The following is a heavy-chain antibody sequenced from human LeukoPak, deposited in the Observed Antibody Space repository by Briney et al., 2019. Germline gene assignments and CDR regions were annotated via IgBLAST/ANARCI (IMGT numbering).Heavy chain of an antibody. Sequence: PGRSLRLSCAASGFTFSSYGMHWVCQAPGKGLEWVAVIWYDGSNKYYADSVKGRFTISRDNSKNTLYLQMNSLRAEDTAVYYCAPPPPHDYDSSGYYDYYGMDVWGQGTTVTVSS. CDR3: APPPPHDYDSSGYYDYYGMDV. J-gene: IGHJ6*02. V-gene: IGHV3-33*01. CDR2: IWYDGSNK. D-gene: IGHD3-22*01. CDR1: GFTFSSYG.